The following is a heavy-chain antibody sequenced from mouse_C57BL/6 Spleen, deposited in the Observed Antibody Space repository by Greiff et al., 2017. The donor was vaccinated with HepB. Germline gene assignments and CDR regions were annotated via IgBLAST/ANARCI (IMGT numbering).Heavy chain of an antibody. Sequence: VQLQQSGAELVMPGASVKLSCKASGYTFTSYWMHWVKQRPGQGLEWIGEIDPSDSYTNYNQKFKGKSTLTVDKSSSTAYMQLSSLTSEDSAVYYCARGGYDAYYAMDYWGQGTSVTVSS. D-gene: IGHD3-1*01. CDR2: IDPSDSYT. CDR3: ARGGYDAYYAMDY. CDR1: GYTFTSYW. V-gene: IGHV1-69*01. J-gene: IGHJ4*01.